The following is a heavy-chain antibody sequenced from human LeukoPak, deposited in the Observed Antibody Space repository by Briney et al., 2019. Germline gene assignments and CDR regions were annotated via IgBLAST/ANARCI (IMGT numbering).Heavy chain of an antibody. CDR2: IRGNGGRI. CDR3: AKAWGQTMVRGAPGMDV. V-gene: IGHV3-23*01. J-gene: IGHJ6*02. Sequence: GGSLRLSCAASGFTFGNYAMSWVRQAPGKGLEWVSAIRGNGGRIHYADAVQGRFTISRDNAKNTVDLQMNSLRVEDTALYSCAKAWGQTMVRGAPGMDVWGHGTTVTVSS. D-gene: IGHD3-10*01. CDR1: GFTFGNYA.